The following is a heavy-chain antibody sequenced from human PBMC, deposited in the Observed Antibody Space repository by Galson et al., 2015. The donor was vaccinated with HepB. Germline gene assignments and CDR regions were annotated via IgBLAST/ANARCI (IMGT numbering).Heavy chain of an antibody. CDR3: ARHWRRFDP. V-gene: IGHV7-4-1*02. D-gene: IGHD1-1*01. CDR2: INTNTGNP. Sequence: SVKASCKASGYVFTDYAMNWVRQAPGQGLEWLGWINTNTGNPTYAQGFTGRFVLSLDTSVSTAYLQISSLKAEDTAVYYCARHWRRFDPWGQGTLVTVSS. CDR1: GYVFTDYA. J-gene: IGHJ5*02.